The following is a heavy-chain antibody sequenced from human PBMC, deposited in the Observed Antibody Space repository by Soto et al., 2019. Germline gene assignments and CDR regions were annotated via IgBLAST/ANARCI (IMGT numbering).Heavy chain of an antibody. J-gene: IGHJ2*01. CDR2: IIPVFGTI. D-gene: IGHD3-22*01. Sequence: QVQLVQSGAKVQKPGSSVKVYCTSSGGTFGNYAVSWVRQAPGQGLEWMGNIIPVFGTINYARKSLGRVTITTYIFTCAAYMAMSGLRSDDTAVSYCARDFYDGRGIYSWYFTLWGRGTPVTVSS. CDR1: GGTFGNYA. CDR3: ARDFYDGRGIYSWYFTL. V-gene: IGHV1-69*06.